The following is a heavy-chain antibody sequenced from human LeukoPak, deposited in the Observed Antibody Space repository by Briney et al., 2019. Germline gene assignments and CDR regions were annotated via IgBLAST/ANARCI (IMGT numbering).Heavy chain of an antibody. D-gene: IGHD2-2*01. CDR2: IRYDGSNK. CDR1: GFTFSSYG. CDR3: AIFLQGGADKYCSSTSCHKNDY. Sequence: GGSLRLSCAASGFTFSSYGMHWVRQAPGKGLEGVAFIRYDGSNKYYADSVKGRFTISRDNSKNTLYLQMNSLRAEDTAVYYCAIFLQGGADKYCSSTSCHKNDYWGQGTLVTVSS. V-gene: IGHV3-30*02. J-gene: IGHJ4*02.